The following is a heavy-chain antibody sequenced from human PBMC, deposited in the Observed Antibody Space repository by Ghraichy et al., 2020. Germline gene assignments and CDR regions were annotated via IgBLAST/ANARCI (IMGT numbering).Heavy chain of an antibody. Sequence: SETLSLTCTVSCGSISSYYWSWIRQPPWNGLDWIGYIYYSGSTNYNPSLKSRVTISVDTSKNQFSLKLSSVTAADTAVYYCARVAGTFCDYWGQGTLVTVS. CDR3: ARVAGTFCDY. CDR2: IYYSGST. D-gene: IGHD6-13*01. V-gene: IGHV4-59*08. J-gene: IGHJ4*02. CDR1: CGSISSYY.